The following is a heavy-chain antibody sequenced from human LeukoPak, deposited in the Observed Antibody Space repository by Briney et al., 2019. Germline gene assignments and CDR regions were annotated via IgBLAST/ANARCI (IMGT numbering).Heavy chain of an antibody. CDR2: IYHSGST. CDR3: ARANRRRGVED. Sequence: SQTLSLTCTVSGGSISSGGYYWSWIRQPPGKGLEWIGYIYHSGSTYYNPSLKSRVTISVDRSKNQFSLKLSSVTAADTAVYYCARANRRRGVEDWGQGTLVTVSS. J-gene: IGHJ4*02. CDR1: GGSISSGGYY. D-gene: IGHD3-10*01. V-gene: IGHV4-30-2*01.